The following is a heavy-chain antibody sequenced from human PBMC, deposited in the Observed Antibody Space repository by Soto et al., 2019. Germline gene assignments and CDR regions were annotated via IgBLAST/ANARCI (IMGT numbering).Heavy chain of an antibody. CDR1: GYTFTSYG. CDR3: ARDWFGIDY. D-gene: IGHD3-16*01. V-gene: IGHV1-18*01. J-gene: IGHJ4*02. CDR2: INAYNGNT. Sequence: QVQLVQSGAEVKKPGASVKVSCKASGYTFTSYGISWVRQAPGQGLEWMGWINAYNGNTNYAQNLQGRVTMTTDTSXXXXYMELRSLRXDDXAVYYCARDWFGIDYWGQGTLVTVSS.